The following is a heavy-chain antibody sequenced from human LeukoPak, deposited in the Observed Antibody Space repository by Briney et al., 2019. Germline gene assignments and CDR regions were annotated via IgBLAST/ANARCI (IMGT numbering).Heavy chain of an antibody. CDR2: LWYDGSTK. V-gene: IGHV3-33*01. Sequence: GGSQTLPCAASGLTFSRYGIHWVRQAPGKGLEWVAVLWYDGSTKYYADSVNGRFTISRDNSKNTLYLQMNTLRADDTAVYYCARDLHGMDVWVQATTVTVPS. J-gene: IGHJ6*02. CDR1: GLTFSRYG. CDR3: ARDLHGMDV.